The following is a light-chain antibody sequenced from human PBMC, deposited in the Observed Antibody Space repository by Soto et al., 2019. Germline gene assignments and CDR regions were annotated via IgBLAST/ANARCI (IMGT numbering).Light chain of an antibody. J-gene: IGLJ3*02. CDR2: NTN. CDR3: VLYLGSGVWV. Sequence: QTVVTQEPSFSVSPGRTVTFTCGLSSGSVSTNYYPSWYQQTPGQSPRTLIYNTNTRSSGVPDRFSGSILGNKAALTITGAQADDESDYYCVLYLGSGVWVFGGGTKLTVL. V-gene: IGLV8-61*01. CDR1: SGSVSTNYY.